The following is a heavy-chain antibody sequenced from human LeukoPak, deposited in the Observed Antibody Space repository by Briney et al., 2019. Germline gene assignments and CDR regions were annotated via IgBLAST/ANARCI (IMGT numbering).Heavy chain of an antibody. J-gene: IGHJ5*02. V-gene: IGHV4-39*01. CDR2: FSYSGNTY. D-gene: IGHD4-11*01. CDR1: GGSISSTSYY. Sequence: SETLSLTCTVSGGSISSTSYYWGWIRQPPGKGLEWIGSFSYSGNTYYYSPSLKTRVTVSVDTSKNQFALKLSSVTAADTAVYYCARLSIPPFNWFDPWGPGTLVTVSS. CDR3: ARLSIPPFNWFDP.